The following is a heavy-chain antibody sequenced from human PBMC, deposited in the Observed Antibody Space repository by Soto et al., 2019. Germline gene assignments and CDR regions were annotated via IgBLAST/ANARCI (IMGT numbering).Heavy chain of an antibody. V-gene: IGHV1-8*01. CDR1: GYTFTSYD. Sequence: QVQLVQAGAEVKKPGASVKVSCKAPGYTFTSYDINWGRQATGQGLEWMGWMNPNRGNTGYAQKFQGRVTMTRNTSISTAYLKLSSLRSEDTAVYYCAGGFGDVLRYFDCLSRHRYWFDPWGQGTLVTVSS. CDR2: MNPNRGNT. CDR3: AGGFGDVLRYFDCLSRHRYWFDP. J-gene: IGHJ5*02. D-gene: IGHD3-9*01.